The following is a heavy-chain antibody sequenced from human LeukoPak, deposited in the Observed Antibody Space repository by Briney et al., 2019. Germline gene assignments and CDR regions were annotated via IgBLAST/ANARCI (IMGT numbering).Heavy chain of an antibody. CDR3: ARVGDVTVRGVGSALGY. Sequence: GGSLRLSCAASGFTFSSYSMNWVRQAPGKGLEWVSSISSSSSYIYYADSVKGRFTISRDNAKNSLYLQMNSLRAEDTAVYYCARVGDVTVRGVGSALGYWGQGTLVTVSS. J-gene: IGHJ4*02. V-gene: IGHV3-21*01. CDR2: ISSSSSYI. CDR1: GFTFSSYS. D-gene: IGHD3-10*01.